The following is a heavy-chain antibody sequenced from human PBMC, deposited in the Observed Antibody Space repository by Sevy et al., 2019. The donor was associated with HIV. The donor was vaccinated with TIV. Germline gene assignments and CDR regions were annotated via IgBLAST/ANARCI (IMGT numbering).Heavy chain of an antibody. CDR2: IWYDGTNK. D-gene: IGHD6-19*01. CDR1: GFSFSGYG. V-gene: IGHV3-33*01. Sequence: GGSLRLSCAASGFSFSGYGMHWVRQAPGKGLEWVAVIWYDGTNKEYADSVKGRFNISRDNSKNTLYLQMNSLRAEDTAVYYCAREHIAVAGIGHYFDNWGQGTLVTVSS. CDR3: AREHIAVAGIGHYFDN. J-gene: IGHJ4*02.